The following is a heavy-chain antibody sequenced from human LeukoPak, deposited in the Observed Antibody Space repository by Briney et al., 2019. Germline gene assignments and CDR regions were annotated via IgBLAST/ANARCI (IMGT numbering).Heavy chain of an antibody. V-gene: IGHV4-61*08. CDR1: GGSVNSGVYY. J-gene: IGHJ4*02. CDR2: IYYSGST. CDR3: TKHCEGGKYCY. D-gene: IGHD1-26*01. Sequence: SETLSLTCTVSGGSVNSGVYYWSWIRQPPGKGLEYIGYIYYSGSTNYNPSLKSRVTISVDTSKNQFSLKLNSVTAADTAVYYCTKHCEGGKYCYWGQGTLVTVSS.